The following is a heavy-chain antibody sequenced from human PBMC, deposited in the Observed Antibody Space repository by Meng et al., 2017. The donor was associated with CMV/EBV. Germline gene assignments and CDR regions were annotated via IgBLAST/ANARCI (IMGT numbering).Heavy chain of an antibody. J-gene: IGHJ4*02. D-gene: IGHD1-26*01. CDR1: GGSISSSSYY. CDR3: ARHYRRAGRVDY. Sequence: SDTLSLTCTVSGGSISSSSYYWGWIRQPPGRGLEWIGSIYYSGSTYYNPSLKSRVTISVDTSKNQHSLKLSSVTAADTAVYYCARHYRRAGRVDYWGQGTLVTVSS. CDR2: IYYSGST. V-gene: IGHV4-39*01.